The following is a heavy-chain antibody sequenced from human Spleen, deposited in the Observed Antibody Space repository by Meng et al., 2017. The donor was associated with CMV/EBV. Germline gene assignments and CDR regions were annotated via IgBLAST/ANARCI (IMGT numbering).Heavy chain of an antibody. CDR1: GFTFSNYA. Sequence: GGSLRPSCAASGFTFSNYALSWVRQAPGKGLEWVSGISSSGGSTYYADSVKGRFTISRDNSKNTHYLQMSSLRAEDTAVYYCAKDLNDDILTGYYGYWGQGTRVTVSS. CDR2: ISSSGGST. D-gene: IGHD3-9*01. CDR3: AKDLNDDILTGYYGY. V-gene: IGHV3-23*01. J-gene: IGHJ4*02.